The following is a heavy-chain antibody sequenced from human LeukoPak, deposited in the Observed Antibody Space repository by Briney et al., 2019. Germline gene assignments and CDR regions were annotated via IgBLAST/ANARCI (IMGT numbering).Heavy chain of an antibody. Sequence: VSVKVSCKASGYTFTGYYMHWVRQAPGQGLEWMGWINPNSGGTNYAQKFQGRVTMTRDTSISTAYMELSRLRSDDTAVYYCARAWSSGYSSGYFQHWGQGTLVTVSS. D-gene: IGHD6-19*01. CDR3: ARAWSSGYSSGYFQH. J-gene: IGHJ1*01. V-gene: IGHV1-2*02. CDR1: GYTFTGYY. CDR2: INPNSGGT.